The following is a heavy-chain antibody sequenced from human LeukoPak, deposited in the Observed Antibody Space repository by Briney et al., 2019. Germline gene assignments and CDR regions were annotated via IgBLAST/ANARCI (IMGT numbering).Heavy chain of an antibody. D-gene: IGHD1-1*01. CDR3: ARAQREVFDY. CDR1: GFTVSSNY. Sequence: GGSLRLSCAASGFTVSSNYMSWVRQAPGKGLEWVSYISSSGSTIYYADSVKGRFTISRDNAKNSLYLQMNSLRAEDTAVYYCARAQREVFDYWGQGTLVTVSS. J-gene: IGHJ4*02. CDR2: ISSSGSTI. V-gene: IGHV3-11*04.